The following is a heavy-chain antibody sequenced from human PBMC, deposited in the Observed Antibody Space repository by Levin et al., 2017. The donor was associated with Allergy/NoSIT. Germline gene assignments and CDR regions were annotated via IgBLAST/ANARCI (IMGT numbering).Heavy chain of an antibody. CDR2: IYYNGRT. D-gene: IGHD3-16*01. J-gene: IGHJ6*03. V-gene: IGHV4-59*01. CDR1: GGSISGYY. Sequence: RTGGSLRLSCTVSGGSISGYYCSWIRQTPGKGLEWIGYIYYNGRTNYNPSLKSRVTISLDTSKKQCSLKLSSVTAADTAVYYCARDMSYMDVWGRGTTVAVSS. CDR3: ARDMSYMDV.